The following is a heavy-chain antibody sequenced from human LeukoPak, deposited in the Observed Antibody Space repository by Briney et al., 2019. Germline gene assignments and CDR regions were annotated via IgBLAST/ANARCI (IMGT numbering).Heavy chain of an antibody. V-gene: IGHV3-21*01. J-gene: IGHJ6*03. CDR3: ARYPDYGDPPGPIYYYYMDV. Sequence: PGGSLRLSYAASGFTFSSYSMNWVRQAPGKGLEWVSSISSSSSYMYYADSVKGRFTISGDNAKNSLYLQMNSLRAEDTAVYYCARYPDYGDPPGPIYYYYMDVWGKGTTVTVSS. CDR1: GFTFSSYS. D-gene: IGHD4-17*01. CDR2: ISSSSSYM.